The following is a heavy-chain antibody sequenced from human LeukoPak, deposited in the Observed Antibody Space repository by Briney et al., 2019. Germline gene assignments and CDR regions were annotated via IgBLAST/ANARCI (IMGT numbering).Heavy chain of an antibody. Sequence: TGGSLRLSRAASGFTFSSYGMHWVRQAPGKWLEWVAVIWYDGSNKYYADSVKGRFTISRDNSKNTLYLQMNSLRAEDTAVYYCAKEHSSRWYYFDYWGQGTLVTVSS. V-gene: IGHV3-33*06. CDR3: AKEHSSRWYYFDY. J-gene: IGHJ4*02. CDR1: GFTFSSYG. D-gene: IGHD6-13*01. CDR2: IWYDGSNK.